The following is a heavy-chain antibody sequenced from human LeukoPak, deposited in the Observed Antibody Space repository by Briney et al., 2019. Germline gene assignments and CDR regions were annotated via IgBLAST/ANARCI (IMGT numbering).Heavy chain of an antibody. CDR2: IYHSGST. Sequence: PSETLSLTCTVSGGSISTYYWSWIRQPPGKGLEWIGSIYHSGSTYYNPSLKSRVTISVDTSKNQFSLKLSSVTAADTAVYYCASISMGRNYYGSGSFADVWGKGTTVTVSS. V-gene: IGHV4-39*07. J-gene: IGHJ6*04. CDR1: GGSISTYY. CDR3: ASISMGRNYYGSGSFADV. D-gene: IGHD3-10*01.